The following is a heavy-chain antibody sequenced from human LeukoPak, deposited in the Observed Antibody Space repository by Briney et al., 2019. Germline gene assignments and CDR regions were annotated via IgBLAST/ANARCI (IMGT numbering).Heavy chain of an antibody. J-gene: IGHJ4*02. CDR2: ITSNGART. CDR1: GFAFSDYA. CDR3: VRVSGSYYLEY. Sequence: GGSLRLSCAASGFAFSDYAMSWVRQAPGKGLVWVSIITSNGARTNYAESVKGRFTISRDNSKNTLYLQVTGLRAEDTAGYYCVRVSGSYYLEYWGQGTLVTVSS. V-gene: IGHV3-23*01. D-gene: IGHD1-26*01.